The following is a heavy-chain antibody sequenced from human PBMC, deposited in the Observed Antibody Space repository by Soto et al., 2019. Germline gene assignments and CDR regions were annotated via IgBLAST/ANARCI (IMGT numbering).Heavy chain of an antibody. V-gene: IGHV4-39*01. CDR3: ARSLGDLLVLDVYYGMDV. CDR1: GGSISSSSYY. CDR2: IYYSGST. Sequence: PSATLSLTCTVSGGSISSSSYYWGWIRQPPGKGLEWIGSIYYSGSTYYNPSLKSRVTISVDTSKNQFSLKLSSVTAADTAVYYCARSLGDLLVLDVYYGMDVWGQGTTVTVSS. D-gene: IGHD2-21*01. J-gene: IGHJ6*02.